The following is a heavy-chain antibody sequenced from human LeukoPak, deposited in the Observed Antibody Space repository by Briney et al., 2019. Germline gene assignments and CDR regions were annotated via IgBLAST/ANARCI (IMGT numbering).Heavy chain of an antibody. CDR1: GGSFSGYY. V-gene: IGHV4-34*01. J-gene: IGHJ4*02. D-gene: IGHD5-18*01. CDR2: INHSGST. Sequence: SETLSLTCAVYGGSFSGYYWSWIRQPPGKGLEWIGEINHSGSTNYNPSLKSRVTISVDTSKNQFSLKLSSVTAADTAVYYCARDSDTAMVPLGYWGQGTLVTVSS. CDR3: ARDSDTAMVPLGY.